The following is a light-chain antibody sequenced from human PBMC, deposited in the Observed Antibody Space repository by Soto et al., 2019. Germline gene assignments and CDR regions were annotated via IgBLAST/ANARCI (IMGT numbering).Light chain of an antibody. V-gene: IGKV1-9*01. CDR3: QQFNSYPPT. CDR1: QGIGSF. CDR2: SAS. J-gene: IGKJ1*01. Sequence: DIQLTQSPSFLSASVGDRVTITCRASQGIGSFLAWYQQKPGKAPRLLIYSASTLQSGVSFRFSGSGSGTEFTLTISSLQSEDFATYYCQQFNSYPPTSGQGTKVEIK.